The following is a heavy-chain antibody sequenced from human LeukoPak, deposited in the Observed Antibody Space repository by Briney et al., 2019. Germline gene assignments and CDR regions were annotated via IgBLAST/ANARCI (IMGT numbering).Heavy chain of an antibody. J-gene: IGHJ4*02. Sequence: GASVKVSCKASGGTFSSYAISWVRQAPGQGLEWMGRIIPILGIANYAQKFQVRVTITADKSTSTAYMELSSLRSEDTAVYYCAKASPNYLVGFGELNYWGQGTLVTVSS. D-gene: IGHD3-10*01. CDR1: GGTFSSYA. CDR2: IIPILGIA. CDR3: AKASPNYLVGFGELNY. V-gene: IGHV1-69*04.